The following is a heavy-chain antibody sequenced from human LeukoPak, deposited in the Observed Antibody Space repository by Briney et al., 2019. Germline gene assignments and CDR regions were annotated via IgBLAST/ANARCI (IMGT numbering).Heavy chain of an antibody. CDR1: GGSFSGYY. Sequence: PSETPSLTCAVYGGSFSGYYWSWSRQPPGKGLEWIGEINHSGSTNYNPSLKSRVTISVDTSKNQFSLKLSSVTAADTAVYYCARGVGQWLVRQGRTYNWFDPWGQGTLVTVSS. D-gene: IGHD6-19*01. CDR3: ARGVGQWLVRQGRTYNWFDP. J-gene: IGHJ5*02. V-gene: IGHV4-34*01. CDR2: INHSGST.